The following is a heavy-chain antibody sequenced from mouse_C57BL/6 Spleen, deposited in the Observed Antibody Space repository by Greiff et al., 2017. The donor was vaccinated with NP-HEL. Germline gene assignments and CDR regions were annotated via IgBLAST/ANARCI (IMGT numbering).Heavy chain of an antibody. CDR2: IDPSDSYT. CDR1: GYTFTSYW. J-gene: IGHJ2*01. D-gene: IGHD2-3*01. V-gene: IGHV1-50*01. Sequence: QVQLQQPGAELVKPGASVKLSCKASGYTFTSYWMQWVKQRPGQGLEWIGEIDPSDSYTNYNQKFKGKATLTVDKSSSTAYMQLSSLTSEDSAVYYCAREGSMMVQYDFDYWGQGTTLTVSS. CDR3: AREGSMMVQYDFDY.